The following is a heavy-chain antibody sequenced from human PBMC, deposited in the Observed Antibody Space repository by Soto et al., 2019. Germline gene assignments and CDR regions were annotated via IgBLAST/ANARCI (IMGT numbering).Heavy chain of an antibody. J-gene: IGHJ3*02. CDR3: ARDSRDTAMYMTTFDI. D-gene: IGHD5-18*01. CDR2: IWYDGSKK. Sequence: PGGSLRLSCAASGFTFSSYGMHWVRQAPGKGLEWVAVIWYDGSKKYYGDSVKGRFTISRDNFKNTLYLQMNSLRVEDTGIYYCARDSRDTAMYMTTFDIWGQGTMVTVSS. CDR1: GFTFSSYG. V-gene: IGHV3-33*01.